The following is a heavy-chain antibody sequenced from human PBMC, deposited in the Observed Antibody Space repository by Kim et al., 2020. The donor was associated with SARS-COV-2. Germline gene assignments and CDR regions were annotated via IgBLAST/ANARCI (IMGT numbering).Heavy chain of an antibody. CDR3: AKDGRYYDILTGYYMGVDAFGI. Sequence: GGSLRLSCAASGFTFSSYGMHWVRQAPGKGLEWVAVIWYDGSNKYYADSVKGRFTISRDNSKNTLYLQMNSLRAEDTAVYYCAKDGRYYDILTGYYMGVDAFGIWGQGTMVTVSS. J-gene: IGHJ3*02. D-gene: IGHD3-9*01. V-gene: IGHV3-33*06. CDR2: IWYDGSNK. CDR1: GFTFSSYG.